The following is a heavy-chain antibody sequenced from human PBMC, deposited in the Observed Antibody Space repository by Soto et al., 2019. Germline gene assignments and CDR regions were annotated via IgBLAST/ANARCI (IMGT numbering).Heavy chain of an antibody. J-gene: IGHJ6*02. D-gene: IGHD3-3*01. CDR2: MNPNSGNT. CDR1: GYTFTSYD. Sequence: VSVKVSCKASGYTFTSYDSSWVRQATGQGLERMGWMNPNSGNTGYAQKFQGRVTMTRNTSISTAYMELSSLRSEDTAVYYCASSLPGNDVWSGYYDDVMVVWGQGTTVTGSS. V-gene: IGHV1-8*01. CDR3: ASSLPGNDVWSGYYDDVMVV.